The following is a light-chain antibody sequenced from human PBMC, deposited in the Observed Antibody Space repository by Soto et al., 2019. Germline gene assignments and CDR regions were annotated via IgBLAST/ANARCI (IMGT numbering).Light chain of an antibody. CDR1: SSDVGGYDY. V-gene: IGLV2-8*01. Sequence: QSVLTQPPSASGSPGQSVTISCTGTSSDVGGYDYVSWYQQHPGKAPKLMIYEVTIRPSGVSDRFSGSKSGNTASLTVSGLQAEDEADYYCSSYTDGSTLYVFGTGTKLTVL. CDR3: SSYTDGSTLYV. J-gene: IGLJ1*01. CDR2: EVT.